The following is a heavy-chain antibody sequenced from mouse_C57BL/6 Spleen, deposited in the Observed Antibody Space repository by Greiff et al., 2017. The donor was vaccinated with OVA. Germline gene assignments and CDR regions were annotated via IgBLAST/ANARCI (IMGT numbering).Heavy chain of an antibody. CDR2: IDPSDSYT. J-gene: IGHJ2*01. CDR3: ARRGVDY. CDR1: GYTFTSYW. Sequence: QVQLQQSGAELVKPGASVKLSCKASGYTFTSYWMQWVKQRPGQGLEWIGEIDPSDSYTNYNQKFKGKATLTVDTSSSTAYMQLSSLTSEDSAVYYCARRGVDYWGQGTTLTVSS. V-gene: IGHV1-50*01.